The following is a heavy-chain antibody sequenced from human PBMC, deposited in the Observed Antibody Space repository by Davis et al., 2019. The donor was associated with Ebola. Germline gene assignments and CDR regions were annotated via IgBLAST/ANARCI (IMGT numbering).Heavy chain of an antibody. CDR2: T. CDR3: AREGIVATVRSDY. V-gene: IGHV4-39*02. Sequence: SETLSLTCTVSGGSISSSSYYWGWIRQPSGKGLEWIGNTYYNPSLKRRVTISVDTSKNQFSLKLSSVTAADTAVYYCAREGIVATVRSDYWGQGTLVTVSS. D-gene: IGHD5-12*01. J-gene: IGHJ4*02. CDR1: GGSISSSSYY.